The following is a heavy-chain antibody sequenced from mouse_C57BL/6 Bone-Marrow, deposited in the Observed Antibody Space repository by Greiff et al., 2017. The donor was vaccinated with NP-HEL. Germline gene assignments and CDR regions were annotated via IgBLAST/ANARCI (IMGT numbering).Heavy chain of an antibody. CDR2: IDPEDGDT. J-gene: IGHJ4*01. Sequence: EVKLVESGAELVRPGASVKLSCTASGFNIKDYYMHWVKQRPEQGLEWIGRIDPEDGDTEYAPKFQGKATMTADTSSNTAYLQLSSLTTEDTAVYYCTDYYEYDEGDAMDYWGQGTSVTVSS. CDR3: TDYYEYDEGDAMDY. D-gene: IGHD2-4*01. CDR1: GFNIKDYY. V-gene: IGHV14-1*01.